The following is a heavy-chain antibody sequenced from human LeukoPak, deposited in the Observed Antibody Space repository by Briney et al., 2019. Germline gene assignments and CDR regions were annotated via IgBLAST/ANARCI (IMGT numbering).Heavy chain of an antibody. CDR3: ARPQAQLGFLWHFDY. D-gene: IGHD3-10*01. V-gene: IGHV4-61*02. CDR2: ISSSGST. Sequence: SETLSLTCTVSGDSISSGDYYWSWIRQPAGKGLEWIGRISSSGSTNYNPSLKSRVTISVDTSKTHFSLKLSSVTAADTAVYYCARPQAQLGFLWHFDYWGQGTLVTVSS. J-gene: IGHJ4*02. CDR1: GDSISSGDYY.